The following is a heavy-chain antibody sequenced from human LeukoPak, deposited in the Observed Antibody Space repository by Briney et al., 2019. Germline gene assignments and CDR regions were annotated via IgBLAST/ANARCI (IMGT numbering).Heavy chain of an antibody. CDR2: VSGDGSKT. V-gene: IGHV3-74*01. J-gene: IGHJ4*02. Sequence: PGGSLRLSCAASGFTFSDYYMHWVRQTPGKGLVWVSRVSGDGSKTDYADSVKGRFTISRDNARNTLYLQMNSLRDEDTAVYYCASVRFCNSAGCYSFFDFWGQGTLVTVSS. CDR1: GFTFSDYY. CDR3: ASVRFCNSAGCYSFFDF. D-gene: IGHD2-2*01.